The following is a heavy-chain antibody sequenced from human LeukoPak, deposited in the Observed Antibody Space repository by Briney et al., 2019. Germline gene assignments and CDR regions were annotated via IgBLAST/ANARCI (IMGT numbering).Heavy chain of an antibody. CDR3: AGTDYYDSSGYYFDL. J-gene: IGHJ4*02. CDR1: GFTFSSYV. Sequence: GGSLRLSCVVSGFTFSSYVMTWVRQAPGKGLEWVSAISGSGGSTYYADSVRGRFTTSRDNSKNTLYLQLNSLRAEDTAVYYCAGTDYYDSSGYYFDLWGQGTLVTVSS. CDR2: ISGSGGST. V-gene: IGHV3-23*01. D-gene: IGHD3-22*01.